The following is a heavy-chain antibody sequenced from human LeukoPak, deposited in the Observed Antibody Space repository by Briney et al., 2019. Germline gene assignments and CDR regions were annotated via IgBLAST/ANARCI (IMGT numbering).Heavy chain of an antibody. J-gene: IGHJ6*03. CDR1: GFTFNIYG. CDR3: ARAGGSGGSYYYYYMDV. D-gene: IGHD2-15*01. V-gene: IGHV3-48*02. Sequence: GGSLRLSCAASGFTFNIYGMNWVRQAPGKGLEWVSYIRSRSDIIYYADSVEGRFTISRDDAKNSLYLEMNRLRDEDTAVYYCARAGGSGGSYYYYYMDVWGKGTSVTVSS. CDR2: IRSRSDII.